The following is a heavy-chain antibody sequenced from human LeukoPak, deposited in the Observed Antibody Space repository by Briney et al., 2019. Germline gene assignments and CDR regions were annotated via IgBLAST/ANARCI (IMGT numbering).Heavy chain of an antibody. Sequence: PSETLSLTCTVSGGSISSSSYYWGWIRQPPRKGLEWIGSIYYSGSTYYNPSLKSRVTISVDTSKNQFSLKLSSVTAADTAVYYCARRGRGSGSPTSKYYYYGMDVWGQGTTVTVPS. CDR1: GGSISSSSYY. CDR3: ARRGRGSGSPTSKYYYYGMDV. CDR2: IYYSGST. V-gene: IGHV4-39*01. D-gene: IGHD3-10*01. J-gene: IGHJ6*02.